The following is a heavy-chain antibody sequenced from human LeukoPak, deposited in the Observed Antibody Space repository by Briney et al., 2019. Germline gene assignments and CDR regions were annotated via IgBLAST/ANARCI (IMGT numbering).Heavy chain of an antibody. V-gene: IGHV4-38-2*02. Sequence: SETLSLTCTVSGYSISSGYYWGWIRQPPGKGLEWIGSIYHSGSTYYNPSLKSRVTISVDTSKNQFSLKLSSVTAADTAVYYCARAVGAKGHFDYWGQGTLVTVSS. J-gene: IGHJ4*02. D-gene: IGHD1-26*01. CDR3: ARAVGAKGHFDY. CDR1: GYSISSGYY. CDR2: IYHSGST.